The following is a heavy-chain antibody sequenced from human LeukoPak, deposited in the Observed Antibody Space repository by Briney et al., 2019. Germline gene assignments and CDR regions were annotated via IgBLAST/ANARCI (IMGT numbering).Heavy chain of an antibody. CDR1: GGSISSSSYY. Sequence: ASETLSLTCTVSGGSISSSSYYRGWIRQPPGKGLEWIGSIYYSGSTYYNPSLKSRVTISVDTSKNQFSLKLSSVTAADTAVYYCASNIIAAAGSYYYYYYMDVWGKGTTVTVSS. J-gene: IGHJ6*03. D-gene: IGHD6-13*01. V-gene: IGHV4-39*01. CDR3: ASNIIAAAGSYYYYYYMDV. CDR2: IYYSGST.